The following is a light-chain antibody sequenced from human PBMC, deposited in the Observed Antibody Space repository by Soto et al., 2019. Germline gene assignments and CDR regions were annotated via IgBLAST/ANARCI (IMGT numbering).Light chain of an antibody. V-gene: IGKV3-20*01. CDR1: QVTSRH. Sequence: ENVLTQSPGTLSLSPGERATLSCRASQVTSRHLSWYQQRPGQAPRLLIYGASSRATGIPDRFSGSGSGTDFTLTISRLEPEDFAVYYCKQYSTSPISFGQGTRLEIK. CDR2: GAS. CDR3: KQYSTSPIS. J-gene: IGKJ5*01.